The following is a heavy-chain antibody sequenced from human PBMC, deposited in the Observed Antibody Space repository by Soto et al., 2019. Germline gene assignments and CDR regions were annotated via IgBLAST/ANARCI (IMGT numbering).Heavy chain of an antibody. CDR2: ISWNSGAI. CDR3: AKGARSGWPWYFDL. D-gene: IGHD6-19*01. Sequence: EVQLVESGGGLVQPGRSLRLSCAVSGFTFEDYAMMWVRQVPGKGLECVSSISWNSGAIDYAASVKGRFTISRDNAKKSLYLKMNSLRVEDTALYYCAKGARSGWPWYFDLWGRGTLVTVSS. V-gene: IGHV3-9*01. CDR1: GFTFEDYA. J-gene: IGHJ2*01.